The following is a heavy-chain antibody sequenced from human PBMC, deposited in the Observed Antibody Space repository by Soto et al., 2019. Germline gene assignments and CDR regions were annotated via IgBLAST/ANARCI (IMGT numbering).Heavy chain of an antibody. Sequence: QITLKESGPTLVKPTQTLTLTCTFSGFSLTTAGAGVGWIRQPPGKALEWLALIYWNDDTRYSPPLKSRLTITKDTSKNQVVLTMTNMDPVDTATYYCAHRGYGNYPRDNWFDPWGQGILVIVSS. CDR1: GFSLTTAGAG. CDR3: AHRGYGNYPRDNWFDP. V-gene: IGHV2-5*01. J-gene: IGHJ5*02. D-gene: IGHD4-17*01. CDR2: IYWNDDT.